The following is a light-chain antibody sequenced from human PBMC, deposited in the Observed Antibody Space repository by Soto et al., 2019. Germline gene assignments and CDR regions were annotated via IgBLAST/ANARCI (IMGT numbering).Light chain of an antibody. CDR1: SSNIGNNY. J-gene: IGLJ2*01. V-gene: IGLV1-51*01. CDR2: DNN. CDR3: ATWDGSLPAEV. Sequence: QSALTQPPSVSAAPGQKVTISCSGSSSNIGNNYVSWYQQLPGTAPKLLIYDNNKRPSGIPDRFSGSKSGTSGTLDITGLQTGDEADYYCATWDGSLPAEVFDGGTKLTVL.